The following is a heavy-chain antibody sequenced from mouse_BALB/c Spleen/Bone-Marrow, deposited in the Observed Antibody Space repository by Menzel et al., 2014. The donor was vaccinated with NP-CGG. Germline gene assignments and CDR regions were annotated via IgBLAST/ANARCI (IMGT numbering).Heavy chain of an antibody. CDR1: GYTFTSYW. CDR3: ASRDSSGYVPDY. J-gene: IGHJ2*01. V-gene: IGHV1S132*01. Sequence: QVQLQQSGAELVKPGASVKLSCKPSGYTFTSYWIQWVKQRPGQGLGWIGEIFPGTGTTYYNEKFKGKATLTIDTSSSTAYMQLSSLTSEASAVYFCASRDSSGYVPDYWGQGTTLTVSS. D-gene: IGHD3-2*01. CDR2: IFPGTGTT.